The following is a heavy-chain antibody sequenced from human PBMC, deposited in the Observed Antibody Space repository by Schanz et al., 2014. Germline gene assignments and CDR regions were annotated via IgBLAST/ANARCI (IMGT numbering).Heavy chain of an antibody. CDR2: IIHDGSEK. CDR1: GFSFNNYW. Sequence: EVQLVESGGGLVQPGGSLRLSCAASGFSFNNYWMTWFRQAPGKGLEWVANIIHDGSEKFYVDSVKGRFTLSRDNAKKTMDLQMNSLRVEDTAVYYCARAVGGNSALEWFDPWGQGTLVTVSS. D-gene: IGHD2-21*01. V-gene: IGHV3-7*03. CDR3: ARAVGGNSALEWFDP. J-gene: IGHJ5*02.